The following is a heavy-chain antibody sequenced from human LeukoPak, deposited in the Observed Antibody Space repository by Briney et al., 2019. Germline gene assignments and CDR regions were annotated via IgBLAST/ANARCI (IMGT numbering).Heavy chain of an antibody. V-gene: IGHV3-48*01. CDR1: GFTFSSYW. J-gene: IGHJ4*02. CDR3: ARFWPPDY. CDR2: ITSSSSTI. Sequence: GGSLRLSCAASGFTFSSYWMSWVRQAPGKGLEWVSYITSSSSTIYYADSVKGRFTISRDNAKNSLYLQMNSLRAEDTAVYYCARFWPPDYWGQGTLVTVSS.